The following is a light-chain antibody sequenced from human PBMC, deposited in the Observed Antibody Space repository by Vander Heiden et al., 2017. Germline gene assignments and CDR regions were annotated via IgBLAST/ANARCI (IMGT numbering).Light chain of an antibody. Sequence: QLVLTQSPSASASLGASVKLTCTLSSGHSSYAIAWHQQQPEKGPRYLMKLNSDGSHSKGDGIPDRFSGSSSGAARYLTISSLQSEDEADYYCQTWGTVLFGGGTKLTVL. V-gene: IGLV4-69*01. J-gene: IGLJ2*01. CDR2: LNSDGSH. CDR1: SGHSSYA. CDR3: QTWGTVL.